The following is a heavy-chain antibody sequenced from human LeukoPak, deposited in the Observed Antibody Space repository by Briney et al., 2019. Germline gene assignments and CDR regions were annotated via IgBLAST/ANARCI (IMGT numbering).Heavy chain of an antibody. CDR2: ISSSGSTI. J-gene: IGHJ6*03. CDR1: GFTFSSYE. V-gene: IGHV3-48*03. Sequence: PGGSLRLSCAASGFTFSSYEMNWVRQAPGKGLEWVSYISSSGSTIYYADSVKGRFTISRDNAKNSLYLQMNSLRAEDTAVYYCARMYYDILTGRGGYYMDVWGKGTTVTISS. CDR3: ARMYYDILTGRGGYYMDV. D-gene: IGHD3-9*01.